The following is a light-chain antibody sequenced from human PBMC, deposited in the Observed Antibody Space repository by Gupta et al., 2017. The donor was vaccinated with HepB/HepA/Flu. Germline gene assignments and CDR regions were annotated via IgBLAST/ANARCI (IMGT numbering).Light chain of an antibody. CDR1: NIGSKR. CDR2: FDS. CDR3: QVWDNNGNYV. Sequence: SYVLPQPPSVSVAPGGTASIACGGNNIGSKRVHWYQQRPGQAPLLVMYFDSDRPSGIPERFSGSNSGNTATLTINRVEAEDEADYYCQVWDNNGNYVFGSGTKVTVL. V-gene: IGLV3-21*04. J-gene: IGLJ1*01.